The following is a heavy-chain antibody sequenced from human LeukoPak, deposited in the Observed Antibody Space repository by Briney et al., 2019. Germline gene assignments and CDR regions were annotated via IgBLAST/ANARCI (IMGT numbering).Heavy chain of an antibody. D-gene: IGHD4-23*01. CDR1: GFTFSSSY. J-gene: IGHJ3*02. V-gene: IGHV3-7*01. CDR2: MNQDGSVK. CDR3: VSPNLGGHDAFNI. Sequence: QTWGSLRLSCAASGFTFSSSYMNWVRQAPGKGLEWVATMNQDGSVKNYVDSVKGRFTISRDNAKNSLSLQMNSLRAEDTAVYYYVSPNLGGHDAFNIWGQGTLVTVSS.